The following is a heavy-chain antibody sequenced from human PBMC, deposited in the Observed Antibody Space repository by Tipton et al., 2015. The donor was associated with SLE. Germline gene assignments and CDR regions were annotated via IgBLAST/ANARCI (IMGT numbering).Heavy chain of an antibody. CDR1: GGSISSYY. J-gene: IGHJ4*02. D-gene: IGHD6-13*01. V-gene: IGHV4-59*08. Sequence: TLSLTCTVSGGSISSYYWSWIRQPPGKGLEWIGYIYYSGSTNYNPSLKSRVTISVDTSKNQFSLKLSSVTAADTAVYYCARGGIAPDYWGQGTLVTVSS. CDR3: ARGGIAPDY. CDR2: IYYSGST.